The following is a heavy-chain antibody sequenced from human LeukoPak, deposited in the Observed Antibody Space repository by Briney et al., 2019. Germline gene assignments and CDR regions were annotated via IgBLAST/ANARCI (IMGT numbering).Heavy chain of an antibody. CDR3: AKDPSLWFGELGFDY. V-gene: IGHV3-23*01. Sequence: GGSLRLSCAASGFTFSSYAMSWVRQAPGKGLEWVSAISGSGGSTYYADSVKGRFTISRDNSKNTLYLQMNSLRAEDTAVYYCAKDPSLWFGELGFDYWGQGTLVTVSS. J-gene: IGHJ4*02. CDR1: GFTFSSYA. CDR2: ISGSGGST. D-gene: IGHD3-10*01.